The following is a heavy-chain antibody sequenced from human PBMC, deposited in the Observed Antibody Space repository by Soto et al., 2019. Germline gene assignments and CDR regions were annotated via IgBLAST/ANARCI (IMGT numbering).Heavy chain of an antibody. CDR1: GGTFSSYA. Sequence: QVQLVQSGAEVKKPGSSVKVSCKAAGGTFSSYAISWVRQAPGQGLEWMGGIVPIFGTPNYAQRFQGRVTINADESTSTAYMELSSLRSEDTALFYCARSRLVAEFKYYGGNYHAFDIWGQGTMVTVSS. CDR2: IVPIFGTP. CDR3: ARSRLVAEFKYYGGNYHAFDI. V-gene: IGHV1-69*01. J-gene: IGHJ3*02. D-gene: IGHD4-17*01.